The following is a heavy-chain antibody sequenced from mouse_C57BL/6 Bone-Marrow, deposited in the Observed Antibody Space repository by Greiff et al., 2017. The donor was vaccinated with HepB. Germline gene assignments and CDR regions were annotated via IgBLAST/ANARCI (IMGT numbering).Heavy chain of an antibody. Sequence: EVMLVESGGGLVQPGGSLKLSCAASGFTFSDYYMYWVRQTPEKRLEWVAYISNGGGSTYYPDTVKGRFTISRDNAKNTLYLQMSRLKSEDTAMYYCARERKFITTVGYAMDYWGQGTSVTVSS. D-gene: IGHD1-1*01. V-gene: IGHV5-12*01. CDR1: GFTFSDYY. CDR3: ARERKFITTVGYAMDY. J-gene: IGHJ4*01. CDR2: ISNGGGST.